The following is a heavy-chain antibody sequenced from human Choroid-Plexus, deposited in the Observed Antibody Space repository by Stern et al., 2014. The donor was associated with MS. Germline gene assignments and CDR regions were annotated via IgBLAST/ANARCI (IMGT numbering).Heavy chain of an antibody. J-gene: IGHJ5*02. V-gene: IGHV3-30*18. CDR3: AKDRQYLTYFFDH. CDR1: GFTFGSCA. Sequence: VQLVESGGGVVQPGRPLRLSYVASGFTFGSCAMHWVRQAPGKGLEWVAGVSYDGSNKYYADSVKGRFTISRDNSQNTLYIQMSSLRPEDTAVYYCAKDRQYLTYFFDHWGQGSLVTVSS. CDR2: VSYDGSNK. D-gene: IGHD2/OR15-2a*01.